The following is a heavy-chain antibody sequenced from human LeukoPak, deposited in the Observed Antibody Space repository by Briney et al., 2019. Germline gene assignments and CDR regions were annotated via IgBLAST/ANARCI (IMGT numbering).Heavy chain of an antibody. CDR2: ISWNSGKI. V-gene: IGHV3-9*03. Sequence: GGSLRLSCATSGFTFDDYAMHWVRQAPGKGLEWVSGISWNSGKIDYADSVKGRFTISRDNAKNSLYLQMNSVRDEDMAFYYCTKGDWFDNWGQGTRVAVSS. CDR1: GFTFDDYA. D-gene: IGHD3/OR15-3a*01. CDR3: TKGDWFDN. J-gene: IGHJ4*02.